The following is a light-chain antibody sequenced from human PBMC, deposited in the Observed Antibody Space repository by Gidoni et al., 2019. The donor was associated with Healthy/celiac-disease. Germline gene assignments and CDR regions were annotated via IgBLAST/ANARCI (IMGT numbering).Light chain of an antibody. CDR2: AAS. J-gene: IGKJ5*01. CDR3: QQSYSTPIT. V-gene: IGKV1-39*01. Sequence: IRMPHPPSSLSASVGDRVTITCRASQSISSYLNWYQQKPGKAPKLLIYAASSLQSGVPSRFSGSGSGTDFTLTISSLQPEDFATYYCQQSYSTPITFGQGTRLEIK. CDR1: QSISSY.